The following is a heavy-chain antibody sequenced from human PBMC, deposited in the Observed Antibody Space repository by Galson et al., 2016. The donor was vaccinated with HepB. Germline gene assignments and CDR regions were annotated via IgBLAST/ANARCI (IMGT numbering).Heavy chain of an antibody. CDR3: VSPPEQDFESSGHRYYYYYYGMHD. D-gene: IGHD6-19*01. J-gene: IGHJ6*02. CDR2: INSDGTST. V-gene: IGHV3-74*01. Sequence: SLRLSCAASGFTFSTYWMHWVRQVPGKGLVWVSRINSDGTSTSYADSVRGRFTISRDNARNTLYLQMNSLRVEDTAVYYCVSPPEQDFESSGHRYYYYYYGMHDWGQGITVTVSS. CDR1: GFTFSTYW.